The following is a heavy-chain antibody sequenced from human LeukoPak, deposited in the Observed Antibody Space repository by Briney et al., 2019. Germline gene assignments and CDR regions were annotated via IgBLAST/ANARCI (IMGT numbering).Heavy chain of an antibody. J-gene: IGHJ3*02. CDR1: GGSISSYY. CDR2: IYTSGST. V-gene: IGHV4-4*07. D-gene: IGHD3-3*01. Sequence: NTSETLSLTCTVSGGSISSYYWSWIRQPAGKGLEWIGRIYTSGSTNYNPSLKSRVTMSVDTSKNQFSLKLSSVTAADTAVYYCARFRAITGAFDIWGQGTMVTVSS. CDR3: ARFRAITGAFDI.